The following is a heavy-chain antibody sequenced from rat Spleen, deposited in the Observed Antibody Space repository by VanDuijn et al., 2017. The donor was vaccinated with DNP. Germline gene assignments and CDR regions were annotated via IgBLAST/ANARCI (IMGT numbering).Heavy chain of an antibody. CDR1: GFTFNYYW. CDR3: ARIEEGFAD. V-gene: IGHV5-31*01. J-gene: IGHJ3*01. CDR2: IISNGGNT. D-gene: IGHD4-2*01. Sequence: EVQLMESGGDLVQPGRSLKLSCVASGFTFNYYWMTWVRQVPGKGLEWLASIISNGGNTYYLDSVKGRFTISRDNAKDTLYLQMNSLRSEDTATYYCARIEEGFADWGQGTLVTVSS.